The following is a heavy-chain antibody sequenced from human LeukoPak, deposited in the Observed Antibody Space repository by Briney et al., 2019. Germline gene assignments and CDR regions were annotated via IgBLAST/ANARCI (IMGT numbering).Heavy chain of an antibody. CDR1: GGSITNYY. V-gene: IGHV4-34*01. CDR3: AREGYSYGWSRAFDI. D-gene: IGHD5-18*01. Sequence: SETLSLTCTVSGGSITNYYWSWIRQPPGKGLEWIGEINHSGSTNYNPSLKSRVTISVDTSKNQFSLKLSSVTAADTAVYYCAREGYSYGWSRAFDIWGQGTMVTVSS. CDR2: INHSGST. J-gene: IGHJ3*02.